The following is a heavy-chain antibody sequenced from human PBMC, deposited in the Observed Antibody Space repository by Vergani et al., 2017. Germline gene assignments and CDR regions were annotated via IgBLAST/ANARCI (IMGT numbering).Heavy chain of an antibody. CDR1: GFTVSSNY. D-gene: IGHD2-15*01. Sequence: EVQLVESGGGLVQPGGSLRLSCAASGFTVSSNYMSWVRQAPGKGLEWVSVIYSGGSTYYADSVKGRFTISRDNSKNTLYLQMNSLRAEDTAVYYCARGGHAVVAANDNWFDPWGQGTLVTVSS. CDR3: ARGGHAVVAANDNWFDP. CDR2: IYSGGST. V-gene: IGHV3-66*01. J-gene: IGHJ5*02.